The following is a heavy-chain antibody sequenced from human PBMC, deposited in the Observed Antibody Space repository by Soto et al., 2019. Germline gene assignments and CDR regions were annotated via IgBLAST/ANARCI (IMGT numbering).Heavy chain of an antibody. Sequence: GGSLRLSCAASGFTFSSYGMHWVRQAPGKGLEWVAVISYDGSNKYYADSVKGRFTISRDNSKNTLYLQMNSLRAEDTAVYYCAKTSRGYSYGAALWGLGYYFDYWGQGTLVTVSS. J-gene: IGHJ4*02. CDR1: GFTFSSYG. CDR2: ISYDGSNK. V-gene: IGHV3-30*18. D-gene: IGHD5-18*01. CDR3: AKTSRGYSYGAALWGLGYYFDY.